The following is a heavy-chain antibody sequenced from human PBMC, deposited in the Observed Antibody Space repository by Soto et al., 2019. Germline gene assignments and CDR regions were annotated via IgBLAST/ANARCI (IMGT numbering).Heavy chain of an antibody. CDR1: GFTFSSYG. Sequence: GGSLRLSCAASGFTFSSYGMSWVRQAPGKGLEWVSGITGSGGGTYYADSVKGRFTISRDNSKNTLYLQMNSLRAEDTAVYYCAKDNPYRIISDYWGQGTLVTVSS. V-gene: IGHV3-23*01. CDR3: AKDNPYRIISDY. D-gene: IGHD3-10*01. CDR2: ITGSGGGT. J-gene: IGHJ4*02.